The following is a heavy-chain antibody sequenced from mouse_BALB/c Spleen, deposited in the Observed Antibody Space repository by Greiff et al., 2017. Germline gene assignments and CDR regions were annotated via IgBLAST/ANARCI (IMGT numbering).Heavy chain of an antibody. CDR1: GYSFTGYY. D-gene: IGHD1-1*01. Sequence: LVKTGASVKISCKASGYSFTGYYMHWVKQSHGKSLEWIGYISCYNGATSYNQKFKGKATFTVDTSSSTAYMQFNSLTSEDSAVYYCARGYYGSSPYAMDYWGQGTSVTVSS. J-gene: IGHJ4*01. V-gene: IGHV1S34*01. CDR3: ARGYYGSSPYAMDY. CDR2: ISCYNGAT.